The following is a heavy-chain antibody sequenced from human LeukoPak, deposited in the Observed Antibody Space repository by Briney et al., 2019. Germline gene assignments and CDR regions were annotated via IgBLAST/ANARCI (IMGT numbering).Heavy chain of an antibody. D-gene: IGHD6-19*01. CDR1: GFTFSHYS. CDR3: ARPAGYTSGWTGGFYFDC. V-gene: IGHV3-48*02. J-gene: IGHJ4*02. Sequence: GGSLRLSCAAPGFTFSHYSMNWVRQAPGKGLEWISYIGPSGGTIYYADSVKGRFTISRDNARNSLSLQMNSLRDEDTAVYYCARPAGYTSGWTGGFYFDCWGQGTLVTVSS. CDR2: IGPSGGTI.